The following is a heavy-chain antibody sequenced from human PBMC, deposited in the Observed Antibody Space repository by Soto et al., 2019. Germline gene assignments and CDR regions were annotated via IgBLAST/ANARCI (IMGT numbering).Heavy chain of an antibody. V-gene: IGHV1-3*01. Sequence: ASVKVSCKASGYTFTSYAMHWVRQAPGQRLEWMGWINAGNGNTKYSQKFQGRVTITRDTSASTAYMELSSLRSEDTAVYYCARDGYYYDSSGYLVPISFDYWGQGTLVTVS. CDR2: INAGNGNT. CDR1: GYTFTSYA. J-gene: IGHJ4*02. D-gene: IGHD3-22*01. CDR3: ARDGYYYDSSGYLVPISFDY.